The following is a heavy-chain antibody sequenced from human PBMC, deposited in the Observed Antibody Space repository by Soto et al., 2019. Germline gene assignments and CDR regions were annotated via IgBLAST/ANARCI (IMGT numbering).Heavy chain of an antibody. J-gene: IGHJ4*02. D-gene: IGHD3-22*01. CDR1: GFTFSSYA. CDR2: IYSGVST. Sequence: GGSLRLSCAASGFTFSSYAMSWVRQAPGKGLEWVSVIYSGVSTYYADSVKGRFPTPRDISINLLYFQLNSLRAEDTVVYYCASHPRDSSGYWYYFDYWGQGTLVTVSS. CDR3: ASHPRDSSGYWYYFDY. V-gene: IGHV3-66*04.